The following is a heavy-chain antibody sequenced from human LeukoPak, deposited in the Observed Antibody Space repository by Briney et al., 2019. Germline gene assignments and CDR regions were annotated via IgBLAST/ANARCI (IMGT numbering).Heavy chain of an antibody. Sequence: SETLSLTCTVSGGSINNYYWTWIRQPAGKGLEWIGRISTTGSTNYNPSLKSRVTMSVDTSKNQFSLKLNSVTAADTAVYYCARVAGGDAFDIWGQGTMVTVSS. J-gene: IGHJ3*02. V-gene: IGHV4-4*07. D-gene: IGHD3-16*01. CDR1: GGSINNYY. CDR2: ISTTGST. CDR3: ARVAGGDAFDI.